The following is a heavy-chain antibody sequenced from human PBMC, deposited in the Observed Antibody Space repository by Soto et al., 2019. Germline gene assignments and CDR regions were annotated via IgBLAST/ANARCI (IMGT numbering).Heavy chain of an antibody. J-gene: IGHJ5*02. CDR1: GFTFSNYW. CDR2: IKQDGSQK. CDR3: ARILSIVAAGAPYWFDL. V-gene: IGHV3-7*03. Sequence: GGSLRLSCAASGFTFSNYWMSWVRQAPGKGLEWVANIKQDGSQKYYVDSVKGRFTISRDNAKNSLYLEMNSLRAEDPAGYSCARILSIVAAGAPYWFDLWGQG. D-gene: IGHD6-13*01.